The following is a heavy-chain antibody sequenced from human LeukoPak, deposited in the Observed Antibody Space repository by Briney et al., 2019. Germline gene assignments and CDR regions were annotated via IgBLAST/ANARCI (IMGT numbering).Heavy chain of an antibody. J-gene: IGHJ4*02. Sequence: GRSLRLSCAAPGSTFSNYAMHWVRQAPGKGLEWVAVISYDGYNKYHADSVKGRFTISRDNSKNTLYLQMNSLRAEDTAVYYCARVVVPAIHGLDYWGQGTLVTVSS. V-gene: IGHV3-30*04. D-gene: IGHD2-21*02. CDR2: ISYDGYNK. CDR1: GSTFSNYA. CDR3: ARVVVPAIHGLDY.